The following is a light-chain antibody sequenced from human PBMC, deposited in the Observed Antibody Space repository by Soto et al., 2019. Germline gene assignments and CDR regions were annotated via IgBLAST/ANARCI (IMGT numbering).Light chain of an antibody. J-gene: IGLJ2*01. Sequence: QSVLTQPASVSGSPGQSITISCTGTSSDVGGYKYVSWYQQHPGKAPKVMIYEVSNRPSGVSNRFSGSKSGNTASLTISGLQAEDEADYYCSSYTCSSTVVFGGGTKLIVL. V-gene: IGLV2-14*01. CDR2: EVS. CDR1: SSDVGGYKY. CDR3: SSYTCSSTVV.